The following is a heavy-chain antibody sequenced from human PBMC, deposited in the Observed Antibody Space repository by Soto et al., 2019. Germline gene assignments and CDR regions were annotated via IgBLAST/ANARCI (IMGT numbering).Heavy chain of an antibody. CDR3: ASGGGLGAWLFYFGY. CDR1: GYTFTSYG. V-gene: IGHV1-18*01. J-gene: IGHJ4*02. CDR2: ISAYDGNT. D-gene: IGHD3-22*01. Sequence: QVQLVQSGAEVKKPGASVKVSCKAAGYTFTSYGLSWVRQAPGQGLEWMGGISAYDGNTNYAQKLQGRVTMTTDTSTSTAHMELRSLRSDDTAVYYCASGGGLGAWLFYFGYWGQGTLVTVSS.